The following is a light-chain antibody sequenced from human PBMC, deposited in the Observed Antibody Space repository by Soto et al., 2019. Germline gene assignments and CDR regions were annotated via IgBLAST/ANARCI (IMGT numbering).Light chain of an antibody. CDR3: QRRSNWPFKYT. J-gene: IGKJ2*01. V-gene: IGKV3-11*02. CDR1: QNVGTY. Sequence: EIVLTQSPATLSLSPGETATLSCRASQNVGTYVVWYQQKPGQAPRLLIYDVSTRATGIPARFSGSGSGRDFTPNISSQEPEDFEVYYCQRRSNWPFKYTLGKGTKLEIK. CDR2: DVS.